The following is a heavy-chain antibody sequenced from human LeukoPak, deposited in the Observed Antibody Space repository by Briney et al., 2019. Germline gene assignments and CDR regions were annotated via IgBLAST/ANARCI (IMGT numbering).Heavy chain of an antibody. J-gene: IGHJ6*03. CDR2: INHSGST. CDR1: GGSFSGYY. Sequence: SETLSLTCAVYGGSFSGYYWSWIRQPPGKGLEWIGEINHSGSTNYNPSLKSRVTISVDTSKNQFSLKLSSVTAADTAVYYCARLPGSGSYYPRRYYYYMDVWGKGTTVTISS. V-gene: IGHV4-34*01. CDR3: ARLPGSGSYYPRRYYYYMDV. D-gene: IGHD3-10*01.